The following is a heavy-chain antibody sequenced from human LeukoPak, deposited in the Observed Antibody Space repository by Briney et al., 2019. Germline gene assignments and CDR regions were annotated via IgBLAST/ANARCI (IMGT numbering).Heavy chain of an antibody. CDR3: ARDYYDSSGYYFLYYFDY. Sequence: GGSLRLSCAASGFTFSSYWMHWVRQAPGKGLVWVSRINSDGSSTSYADSVKGRFTISRDNAKNTLYLQMNSLRAEDTAVYYCARDYYDSSGYYFLYYFDYWGQGTLVTVSS. CDR2: INSDGSST. CDR1: GFTFSSYW. D-gene: IGHD3-22*01. V-gene: IGHV3-74*01. J-gene: IGHJ4*02.